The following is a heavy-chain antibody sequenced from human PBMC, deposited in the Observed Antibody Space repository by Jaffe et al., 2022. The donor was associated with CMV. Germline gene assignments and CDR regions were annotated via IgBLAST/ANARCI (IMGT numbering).Heavy chain of an antibody. V-gene: IGHV3-21*01. CDR1: GFTFSSYS. CDR3: AREGLELVYYYGMDV. Sequence: EVQLVESGGGLVKPGGSLRLSCAASGFTFSSYSMNWVRQAPGKGLEWVSSISSSSSYIYYADSVKGRFTISRDNAKNSLYLQMNSLRAEDTAVYYCAREGLELVYYYGMDVWGQGTTVTVSS. CDR2: ISSSSSYI. D-gene: IGHD1-7*01. J-gene: IGHJ6*02.